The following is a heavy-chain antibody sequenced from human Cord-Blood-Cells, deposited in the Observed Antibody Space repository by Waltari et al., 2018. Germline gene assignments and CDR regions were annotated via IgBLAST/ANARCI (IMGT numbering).Heavy chain of an antibody. D-gene: IGHD3-10*01. CDR3: ARSPITMVRGVIGWFDP. CDR1: GGSISSSY. CDR2: IYYSGST. V-gene: IGHV4-59*01. Sequence: QVQLQESGPGLVKPSETLSLTCTVSGGSISSSYWSWLRQPPGKGLEWIGYIYYSGSTNYNPSLKSRVTISVDTSKNQFSLKLSSVTAADTAVYYCARSPITMVRGVIGWFDPWGQGTLVTVSS. J-gene: IGHJ5*02.